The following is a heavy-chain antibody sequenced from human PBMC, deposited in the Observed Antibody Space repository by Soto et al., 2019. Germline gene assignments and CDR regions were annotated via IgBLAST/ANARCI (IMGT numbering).Heavy chain of an antibody. J-gene: IGHJ6*02. V-gene: IGHV1-3*01. D-gene: IGHD2-2*01. CDR2: INAGNGNT. Sequence: VASVKVSCKASGYTFTSYAMHWVRQAPGQRLEWMGWINAGNGNTKYSQKFQGRVTITRDTSASTAYMELSSLRSEDTAVYYCARGGLTNRPNYYYGMDVWGQGTTVTVSS. CDR3: ARGGLTNRPNYYYGMDV. CDR1: GYTFTSYA.